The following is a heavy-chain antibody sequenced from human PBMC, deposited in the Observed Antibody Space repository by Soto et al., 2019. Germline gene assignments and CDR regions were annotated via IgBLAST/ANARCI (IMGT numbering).Heavy chain of an antibody. CDR2: INPSGGST. D-gene: IGHD2-15*01. CDR3: ASYCSGGSCYPTYYGMDV. CDR1: GYTFTSYY. V-gene: IGHV1-46*01. Sequence: ASVKVSCKASGYTFTSYYMHWVRQAPGQGLEWMGIINPSGGSTSYAQKFQGRVTMTRDTSISTAYMELSRLRSDDTAVYYCASYCSGGSCYPTYYGMDVWGQGTTVTVSS. J-gene: IGHJ6*02.